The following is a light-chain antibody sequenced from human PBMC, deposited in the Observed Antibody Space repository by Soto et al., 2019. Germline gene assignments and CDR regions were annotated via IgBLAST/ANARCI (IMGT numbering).Light chain of an antibody. CDR3: QQYTTSSWT. CDR2: GTS. Sequence: EIVLTQSPGTLSLSPGERVTLSCRASQSVSNNYLAWYQQKPGQAPRVLIYGTSSRATGIPDRFSGSGSGTDFTLTISRLEPEDFAVYYCQQYTTSSWTFGQGTKVDIK. V-gene: IGKV3-20*01. CDR1: QSVSNNY. J-gene: IGKJ1*01.